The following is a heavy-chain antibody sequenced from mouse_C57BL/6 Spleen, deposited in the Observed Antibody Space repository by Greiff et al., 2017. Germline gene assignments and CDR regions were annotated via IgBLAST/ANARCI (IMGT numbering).Heavy chain of an antibody. V-gene: IGHV2-5*01. CDR1: GFSLTSYG. Sequence: VQLQQSGPGLVQPSQSLSITCTVSGFSLTSYGVHWVRQSPGKGLEWLGVIWRGGSTDYNAAFMSRLSITKDNSKSQVFFKMNSLQADDTAIYYCAKKGDYDEGGSMDYWGQGTSVTVSS. CDR2: IWRGGST. D-gene: IGHD2-4*01. J-gene: IGHJ4*01. CDR3: AKKGDYDEGGSMDY.